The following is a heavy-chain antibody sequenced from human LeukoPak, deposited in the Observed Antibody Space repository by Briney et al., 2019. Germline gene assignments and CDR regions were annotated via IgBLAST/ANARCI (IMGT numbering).Heavy chain of an antibody. CDR1: GFTFSSYG. Sequence: GGSLRLSCAASGFTFSSYGMHGVRQAPGKGLEWVAVIWYDGSNKYYADSVKGRFTISRDNSKNTLYLQMNSLRAEDTAVYYCARDPGSGWRNWFDPWGQGTLVTVSS. CDR3: ARDPGSGWRNWFDP. D-gene: IGHD6-19*01. V-gene: IGHV3-33*01. CDR2: IWYDGSNK. J-gene: IGHJ5*02.